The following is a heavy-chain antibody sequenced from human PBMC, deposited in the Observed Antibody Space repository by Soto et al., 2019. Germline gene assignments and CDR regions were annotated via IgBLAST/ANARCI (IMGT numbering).Heavy chain of an antibody. Sequence: QVQLVQSGAEVKKPGASVKVSCKASGYTFTIFGISWVRQAPGQGLEWMGWISAYNGNTNYAQKLKGIITRTTDTATSTAYMGVRSMRLDDTSVYSCARAVTPLDYWGQGTLVTVSS. J-gene: IGHJ4*02. CDR1: GYTFTIFG. CDR3: ARAVTPLDY. D-gene: IGHD2-21*02. V-gene: IGHV1-18*01. CDR2: ISAYNGNT.